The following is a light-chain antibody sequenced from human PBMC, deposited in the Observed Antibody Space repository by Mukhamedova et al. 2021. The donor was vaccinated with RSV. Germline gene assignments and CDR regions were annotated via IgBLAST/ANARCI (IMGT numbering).Light chain of an antibody. CDR1: INTY. CDR2: AAS. J-gene: IGKJ5*01. V-gene: IGKV1-39*01. CDR3: QQSYSYPIT. Sequence: INTYLIWYQQKPGKAPKLLVSAASNLQSGVPSTFSGSGSGTDFTLTISSLQPADFATYYCQQSYSYPITFGQGTRLEIK.